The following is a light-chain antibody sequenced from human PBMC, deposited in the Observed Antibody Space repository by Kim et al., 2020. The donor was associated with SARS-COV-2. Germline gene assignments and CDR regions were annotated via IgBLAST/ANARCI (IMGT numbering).Light chain of an antibody. V-gene: IGKV3-20*01. Sequence: SPGERATLSGRASQSISSNYLAWYQQKTGQAPRLLIYGASSRATGIPDRFSGSGSGTDFTLTISRLEPEDSAMYYCQQYESSPQTFGQGTKVDIK. CDR3: QQYESSPQT. CDR1: QSISSNY. J-gene: IGKJ1*01. CDR2: GAS.